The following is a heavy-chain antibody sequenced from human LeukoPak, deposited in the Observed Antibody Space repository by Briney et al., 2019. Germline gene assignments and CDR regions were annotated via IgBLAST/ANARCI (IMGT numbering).Heavy chain of an antibody. CDR2: MNPKSGNT. J-gene: IGHJ3*02. V-gene: IGHV1-8*01. CDR3: ARDVDAFDI. CDR1: GYTFTSYD. Sequence: ASVKVSCKASGYTFTSYDINWVRQATGQGLEWMGWMNPKSGNTGFAQKFQGRVTMTMNTPISTAYMELSSLRSEDTAVYYCARDVDAFDIWGQGTMVTVSP.